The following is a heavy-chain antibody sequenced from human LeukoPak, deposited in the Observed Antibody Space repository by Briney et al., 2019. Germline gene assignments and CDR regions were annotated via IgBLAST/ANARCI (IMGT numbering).Heavy chain of an antibody. D-gene: IGHD6-13*01. Sequence: PGGSLRLSCAASGFTFSSYGMHWVRHAPGKGLEWVTVISYDGNNKHYADSVKGRFTISRDNSKNTLYLQMNSLRAEDTAVYYCAKDRSLAAADYYFHYWGQGTLVTVSS. CDR1: GFTFSSYG. CDR3: AKDRSLAAADYYFHY. V-gene: IGHV3-30*18. CDR2: ISYDGNNK. J-gene: IGHJ4*02.